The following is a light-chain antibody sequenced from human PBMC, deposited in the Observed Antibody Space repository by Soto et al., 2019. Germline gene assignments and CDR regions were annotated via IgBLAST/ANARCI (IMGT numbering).Light chain of an antibody. CDR2: NAS. CDR3: QQSYIAPWT. CDR1: QSVSRH. V-gene: IGKV3-15*01. J-gene: IGKJ1*01. Sequence: EIVLTQSPATLSVSPGESATLSCRASQSVSRHLAWYQQKPGQAPRVLIYNASTRATGIPATFSGSGSGTEFTLTISSLQSEDFAVYYCQQSYIAPWTFGQGTKVDIK.